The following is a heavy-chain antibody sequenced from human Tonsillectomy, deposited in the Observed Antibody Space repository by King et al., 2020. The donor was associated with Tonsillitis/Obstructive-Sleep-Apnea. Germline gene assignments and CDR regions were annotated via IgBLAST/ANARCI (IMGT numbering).Heavy chain of an antibody. V-gene: IGHV5-51*01. J-gene: IGHJ6*03. D-gene: IGHD3-10*01. CDR3: ARHEDASGRNYMDV. Sequence: QLVQSGAEVKKPGESLRISCKGSGYIFTTYWIGWVRQMPGKGLEWMGIIYPDDSDTRYSPSFQGQVTISADKSLSNAYLQWSSLKASDTAMYYCARHEDASGRNYMDVWGKGTTVTVSS. CDR1: GYIFTTYW. CDR2: IYPDDSDT.